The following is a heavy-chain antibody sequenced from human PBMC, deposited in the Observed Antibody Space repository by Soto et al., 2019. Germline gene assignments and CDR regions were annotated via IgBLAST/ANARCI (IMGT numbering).Heavy chain of an antibody. V-gene: IGHV3-23*01. D-gene: IGHD2-15*01. Sequence: GGSLRLSCAASGFTFRNYAMNWVRQAPGKGLEWVSTISGGGVSTYYADSVQGRLTISRDNSKNTLYLQMNSLRAEDTAVYYCAKLPKRYCSGGSCSPPGYYGMDVWGQGTAVTVSS. J-gene: IGHJ6*02. CDR1: GFTFRNYA. CDR3: AKLPKRYCSGGSCSPPGYYGMDV. CDR2: ISGGGVST.